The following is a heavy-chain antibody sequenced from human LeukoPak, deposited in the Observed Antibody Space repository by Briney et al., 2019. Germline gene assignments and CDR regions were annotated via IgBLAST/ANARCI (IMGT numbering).Heavy chain of an antibody. J-gene: IGHJ4*02. CDR2: IKEDGGPK. CDR3: ARSGDKNVM. CDR1: GFTFSEYW. Sequence: GGSLRLSCVVSGFTFSEYWMTWVRQAPGKGLEWVANIKEDGGPKHYVGSVKGRFTIFRDNAKNTLYLQMDSLRAEDTAVYYCARSGDKNVMGGQGTLVTVSS. V-gene: IGHV3-7*03. D-gene: IGHD3-10*01.